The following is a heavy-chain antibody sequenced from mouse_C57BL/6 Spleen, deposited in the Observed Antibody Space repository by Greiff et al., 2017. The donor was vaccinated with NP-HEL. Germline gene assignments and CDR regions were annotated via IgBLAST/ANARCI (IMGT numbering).Heavy chain of an antibody. D-gene: IGHD1-1*01. CDR1: GFTFSSYA. Sequence: EVKVVESGGGLVKPGGSLKLSCAASGFTFSSYAMSWVRQTPEKRLEWVATISDGGSYTYYPDNVKGRFTISRDNAKNNLYLQMSHLKSEDTAMYYCAREGGSRRYAMDYWGQGTSVTVSS. J-gene: IGHJ4*01. CDR3: AREGGSRRYAMDY. CDR2: ISDGGSYT. V-gene: IGHV5-4*01.